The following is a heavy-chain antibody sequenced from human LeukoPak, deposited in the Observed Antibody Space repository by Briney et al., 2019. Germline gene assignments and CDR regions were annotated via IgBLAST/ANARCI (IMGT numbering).Heavy chain of an antibody. V-gene: IGHV4-59*01. D-gene: IGHD3-16*01. J-gene: IGHJ6*03. CDR1: GGSISSYY. CDR2: IYYSGYA. Sequence: SETLSLTCTVPGGSISSYYWSWIRQPPGKGLEYIGYIYYSGYANYNPSLKSRVTISVDTSKNQFSLKLSSVTAADTAVYYCARETSQKGAHYMDVWGKGTTVTISS. CDR3: ARETSQKGAHYMDV.